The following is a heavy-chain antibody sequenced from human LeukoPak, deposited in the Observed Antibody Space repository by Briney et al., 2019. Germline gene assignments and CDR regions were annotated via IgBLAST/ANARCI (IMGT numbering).Heavy chain of an antibody. D-gene: IGHD6-6*01. CDR2: IYTSGST. CDR3: ARAVEGGYSSSSWGYYYYMDV. Sequence: SETLSLTCTVSGGSIGSGCYYWSWSRQPAGKGLEWIGRIYTSGSTNYNPSLKSRVTISVDTSKNQFSLKLSSVTAADTAVYYCARAVEGGYSSSSWGYYYYMDVWGKGTTVTVSS. V-gene: IGHV4-61*02. J-gene: IGHJ6*03. CDR1: GGSIGSGCYY.